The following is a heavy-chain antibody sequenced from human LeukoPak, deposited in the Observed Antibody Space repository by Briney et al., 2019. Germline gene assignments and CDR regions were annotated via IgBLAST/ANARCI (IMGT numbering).Heavy chain of an antibody. Sequence: EASVKVSCKASGGTFSSYAISWVRQAPGQGLEWMGGIIPIFGTANYAQKFQGRVTITADESTSTAYMELSSLRSEDTAVYYCARISGFSRGFDPWGQGTLVTVSS. D-gene: IGHD3-10*01. CDR3: ARISGFSRGFDP. CDR2: IIPIFGTA. V-gene: IGHV1-69*13. J-gene: IGHJ5*02. CDR1: GGTFSSYA.